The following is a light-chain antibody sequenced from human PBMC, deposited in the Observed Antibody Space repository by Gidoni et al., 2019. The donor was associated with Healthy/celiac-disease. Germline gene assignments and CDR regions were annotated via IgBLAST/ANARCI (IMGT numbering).Light chain of an antibody. V-gene: IGKV1-39*01. CDR1: QSISSY. CDR3: QQSYSTPIT. J-gene: IGKJ5*01. CDR2: AAS. Sequence: DIQWTHSPSSLSASGGDRVTITCRARQSISSYLNWYQQKPGKAPKLLIYAASSLQSGVPSRFSGSGSGTDFTLTISSLQPEDFATYYCQQSYSTPITFGQGTRLEIK.